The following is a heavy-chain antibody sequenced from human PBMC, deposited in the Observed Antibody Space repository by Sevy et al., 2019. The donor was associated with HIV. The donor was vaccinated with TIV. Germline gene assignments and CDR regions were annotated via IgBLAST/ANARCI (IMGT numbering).Heavy chain of an antibody. Sequence: ASVKVSCKASGYNFNNYYIHWVRQAPGQGLEWMGLLNLSGGSTSNAQKFQGRVTMTRDTSTSTVYMELSSLRSEDTAVYYCARVYYYDYSGPGFWGQGTLVTVSS. CDR3: ARVYYYDYSGPGF. D-gene: IGHD3-22*01. J-gene: IGHJ4*02. CDR1: GYNFNNYY. V-gene: IGHV1-46*02. CDR2: LNLSGGST.